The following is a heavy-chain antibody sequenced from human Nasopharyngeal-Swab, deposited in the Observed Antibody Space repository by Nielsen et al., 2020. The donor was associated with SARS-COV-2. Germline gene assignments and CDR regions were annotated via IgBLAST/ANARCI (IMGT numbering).Heavy chain of an antibody. V-gene: IGHV1-69*10. CDR1: GDTFNDYA. D-gene: IGHD4-17*01. CDR3: ATWGIGYGENAHATFDS. CDR2: IIVNLGMT. J-gene: IGHJ4*02. Sequence: SVKVSCKASGDTFNDYAISWVRQAPGQGLEWMGGIIVNLGMTKYAQKFKDSVIINADESTGTAYMELSSLRSEDTAVYYCATWGIGYGENAHATFDSWGQGTQVTVSS.